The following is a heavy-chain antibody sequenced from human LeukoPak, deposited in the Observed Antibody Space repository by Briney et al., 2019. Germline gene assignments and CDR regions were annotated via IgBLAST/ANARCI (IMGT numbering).Heavy chain of an antibody. D-gene: IGHD5-18*01. CDR2: INHSGST. Sequence: NPSETLSLTCAVYGGSFSGYYWSWVRQPPGKGLEWIGEINHSGSTNYNPSLKSRVTISVDTSKNQFSLKLSSVTAADTAVYYCARGRVGWTTMHGGYSYGWVYWGQGTLVTVSS. J-gene: IGHJ4*02. V-gene: IGHV4-34*01. CDR3: ARGRVGWTTMHGGYSYGWVY. CDR1: GGSFSGYY.